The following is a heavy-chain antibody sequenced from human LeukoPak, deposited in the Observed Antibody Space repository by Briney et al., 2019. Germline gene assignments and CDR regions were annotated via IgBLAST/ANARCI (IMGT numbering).Heavy chain of an antibody. Sequence: SVKVSCKASGGTFSSYAISWVRQAPGQGLEWMGRIIPILGIANYAQKFQGRVTITADKSTSTAYMELSSLRSEDTAVYYCARDTYYYDSSGYSAGAFDIWGQGTMVTVSS. V-gene: IGHV1-69*04. CDR1: GGTFSSYA. CDR3: ARDTYYYDSSGYSAGAFDI. J-gene: IGHJ3*02. CDR2: IIPILGIA. D-gene: IGHD3-22*01.